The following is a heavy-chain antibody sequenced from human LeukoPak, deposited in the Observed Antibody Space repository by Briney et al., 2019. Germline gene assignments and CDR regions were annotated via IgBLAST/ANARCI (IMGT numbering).Heavy chain of an antibody. Sequence: PGGSLRLSCAAPGFTFSSYAMHWVRQAPGKGLEWVAAISHDGSNKYSVDSVKGRFTISRDNSKNTLYLQMNSLRADDTAVYYCAGLDAAMPDAFDIWGQGTTVTVSS. CDR3: AGLDAAMPDAFDI. J-gene: IGHJ3*02. CDR2: ISHDGSNK. V-gene: IGHV3-30*04. D-gene: IGHD5-18*01. CDR1: GFTFSSYA.